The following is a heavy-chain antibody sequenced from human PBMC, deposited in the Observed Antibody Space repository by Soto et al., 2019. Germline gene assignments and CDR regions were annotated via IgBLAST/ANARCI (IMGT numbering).Heavy chain of an antibody. Sequence: GGSLRLSCTAPGFIFGDYDMSWVRQAPGKGLEWVGFIRSKAYGGTTEYAASVKGRFTISRDDSKNTLYLQMNSLRAEDTAVYYCAKDQMTTVTTRAFDIWGQGTMVTVSS. V-gene: IGHV3-49*04. D-gene: IGHD4-17*01. CDR1: GFIFGDYD. CDR2: IRSKAYGGTT. CDR3: AKDQMTTVTTRAFDI. J-gene: IGHJ3*02.